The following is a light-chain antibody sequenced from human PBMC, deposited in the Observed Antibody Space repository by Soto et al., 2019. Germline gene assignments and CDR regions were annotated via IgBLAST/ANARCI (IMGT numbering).Light chain of an antibody. CDR3: QKSYNTPRK. V-gene: IGKV1-39*01. J-gene: IGKJ1*01. CDR1: QTISSW. Sequence: DIQMTQSPSTLSGSVGDRVTITCRASQTISSWLAWYQQKLGKVPKLLIYAASTLQSGVPSRFSGSGSGTDFTLTISSLQPEDFATYYCQKSYNTPRKFGQGTKVDIK. CDR2: AAS.